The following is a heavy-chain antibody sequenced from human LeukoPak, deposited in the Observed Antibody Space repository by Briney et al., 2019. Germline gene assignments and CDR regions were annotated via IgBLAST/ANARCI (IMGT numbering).Heavy chain of an antibody. CDR2: IYDSGST. D-gene: IGHD6-19*01. CDR1: GGSIRSSYYY. J-gene: IGHJ4*02. CDR3: ARDKDSSGEFDY. V-gene: IGHV4-39*07. Sequence: PSETLSLTCTVSGGSIRSSYYYWGWIRQPPGKGLEWIGSIYDSGSTYYNPSLKSRVTMSVDTSKNQFSLKLSSVTAADTAVYYCARDKDSSGEFDYWGQGTLVTVSS.